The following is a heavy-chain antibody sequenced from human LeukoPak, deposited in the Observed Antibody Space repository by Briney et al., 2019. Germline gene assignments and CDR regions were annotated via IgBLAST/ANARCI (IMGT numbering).Heavy chain of an antibody. CDR3: AREPSGHSGSFDS. CDR2: TYYRSKWYY. J-gene: IGHJ4*02. CDR1: GDTVSSNDAA. D-gene: IGHD4-23*01. Sequence: PSQTLSLTCAISGDTVSSNDAAWNWIRQSPSRGLEWLGRTYYRSKWYYDYAVSVKSRVTINPDTSKNQFSLQLNSVTPDDTAVFYCAREPSGHSGSFDSWGQGTLVTVSS. V-gene: IGHV6-1*01.